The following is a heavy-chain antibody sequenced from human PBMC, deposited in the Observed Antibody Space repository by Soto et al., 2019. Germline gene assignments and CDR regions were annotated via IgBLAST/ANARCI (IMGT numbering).Heavy chain of an antibody. Sequence: QVQLVQSGAEVKKPGSSVKVSCKASGGTFSSYAISWVRQAPGQGLEWMGGIIPIFCTANYAQKLQGTVTITADESTFTAYMELSSLRSEDTAVYSCSRGHFWRGYYTGMMNYGMAVWGRGTTVTVSS. CDR3: SRGHFWRGYYTGMMNYGMAV. CDR2: IIPIFCTA. D-gene: IGHD3-3*02. CDR1: GGTFSSYA. J-gene: IGHJ6*02. V-gene: IGHV1-69*01.